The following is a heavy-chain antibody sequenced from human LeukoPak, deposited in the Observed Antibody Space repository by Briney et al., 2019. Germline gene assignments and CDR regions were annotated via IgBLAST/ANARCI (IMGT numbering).Heavy chain of an antibody. CDR3: ARHRDGYNHDY. Sequence: GESLKISCKGSGYSFTSYWIAWVRQMPGKGLEWMGIIYPGGSEIRYSPSFQGQVTISADKSISTAYLQWSSLKASDTAMYYCARHRDGYNHDYWGQGTLVTVSS. CDR2: IYPGGSEI. D-gene: IGHD5-24*01. J-gene: IGHJ4*02. V-gene: IGHV5-51*01. CDR1: GYSFTSYW.